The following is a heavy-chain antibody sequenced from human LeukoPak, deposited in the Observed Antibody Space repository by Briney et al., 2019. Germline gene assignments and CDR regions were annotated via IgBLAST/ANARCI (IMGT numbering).Heavy chain of an antibody. J-gene: IGHJ6*02. V-gene: IGHV4-39*01. CDR3: ARLGDHSSWYIYYYYGMDV. CDR1: GGSLSSSSYY. D-gene: IGHD6-13*01. Sequence: SETLSLTCTVSGGSLSSSSYYWGWLRQPPGKGLEWIGSIYYSGSTYYNPALKSRVTISVDTSKNQFSLKLSSVTAADTAVYYCARLGDHSSWYIYYYYGMDVWGQGTTVTVSS. CDR2: IYYSGST.